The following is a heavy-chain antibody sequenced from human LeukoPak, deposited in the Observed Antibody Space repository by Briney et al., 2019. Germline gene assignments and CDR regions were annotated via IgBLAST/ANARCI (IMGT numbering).Heavy chain of an antibody. CDR1: GGSIGSGGYY. CDR3: ARAGTAEYYFGY. Sequence: PSQTLSLTCTVSGGSIGSGGYYWSWIRQHPGKGLEWIGYIYYSGSTYYNPSLKSRVTISVDTSKNQFSLKLSSVTAADTAVYYCARAGTAEYYFGYWGQGTLVTVSS. V-gene: IGHV4-31*03. CDR2: IYYSGST. J-gene: IGHJ4*02. D-gene: IGHD3-10*01.